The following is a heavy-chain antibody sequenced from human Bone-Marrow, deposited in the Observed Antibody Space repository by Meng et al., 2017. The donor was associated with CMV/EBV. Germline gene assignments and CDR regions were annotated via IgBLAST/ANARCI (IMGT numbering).Heavy chain of an antibody. V-gene: IGHV3-33*01. CDR2: IWYDGSNK. Sequence: GGSLRLSCAASGFTFSSYGMHWVRQAPGKGLEWVAVIWYDGSNKYYADSVKGRFTISRDNSMNTLSLQMNSLRPEDTALYYCAREGPVRGQGAFDIWGQGTMVTVSS. D-gene: IGHD3-10*01. J-gene: IGHJ3*02. CDR3: AREGPVRGQGAFDI. CDR1: GFTFSSYG.